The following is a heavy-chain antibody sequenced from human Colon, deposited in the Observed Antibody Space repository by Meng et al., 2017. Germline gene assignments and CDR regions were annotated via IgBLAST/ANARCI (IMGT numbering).Heavy chain of an antibody. J-gene: IGHJ4*02. V-gene: IGHV1-3*01. CDR1: GYAFIHFA. CDR3: ARSASGWFFDS. D-gene: IGHD6-19*01. Sequence: QVQLVQSGAEVKKPWASVKVSCKASGYAFIHFAIHWVRQAPGQRLEWMGWIYAGTGNTKYSQKFQDRVTITRDTSASTAYMELSSLRSEDTAVYYCARSASGWFFDSWGQGTLVTVSS. CDR2: IYAGTGNT.